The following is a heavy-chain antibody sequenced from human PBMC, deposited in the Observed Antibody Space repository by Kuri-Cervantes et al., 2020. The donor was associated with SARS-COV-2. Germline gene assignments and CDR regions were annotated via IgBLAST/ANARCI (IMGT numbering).Heavy chain of an antibody. V-gene: IGHV3-30*02. CDR3: ASGGDCSSTSCYRAEVN. CDR1: GFSFSSYG. Sequence: GESLKISCVASGFSFSSYGMHWVRQTPGKGLEWVAFVRYDGKTKDYADSVKGRFTISRDNAKNSLYLQMNSLRAEDTAVYYCASGGDCSSTSCYRAEVNWGQGTLVTVSS. J-gene: IGHJ4*02. CDR2: VRYDGKTK. D-gene: IGHD2-2*02.